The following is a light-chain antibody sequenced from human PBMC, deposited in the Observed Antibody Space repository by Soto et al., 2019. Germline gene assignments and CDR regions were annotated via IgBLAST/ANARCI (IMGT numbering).Light chain of an antibody. Sequence: TVMTQSPATLSLSPGDRATLSCRTSQTISNFHLAWYQQKPGRSPRLLIYGASTRATGIPDRFSGSASGTDFTLAISRLEPEDFAVYYCQQYGSPTWTFGQGTKVDIK. J-gene: IGKJ1*01. CDR3: QQYGSPTWT. CDR2: GAS. CDR1: QTISNFH. V-gene: IGKV3-20*01.